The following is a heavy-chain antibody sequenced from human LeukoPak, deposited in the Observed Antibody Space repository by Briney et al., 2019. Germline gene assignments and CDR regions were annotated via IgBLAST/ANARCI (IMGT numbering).Heavy chain of an antibody. Sequence: PGGSLRLSCATSGFTFGTYWMSWVRQAPGKGLEWVANIEQDGSEKYYVDSVKGRFTISRDNAKNSLYLQMNSLRAEDTAVYYCANGDGFDYWGQGTLVTVSS. CDR3: ANGDGFDY. D-gene: IGHD5-24*01. CDR1: GFTFGTYW. J-gene: IGHJ4*02. CDR2: IEQDGSEK. V-gene: IGHV3-7*01.